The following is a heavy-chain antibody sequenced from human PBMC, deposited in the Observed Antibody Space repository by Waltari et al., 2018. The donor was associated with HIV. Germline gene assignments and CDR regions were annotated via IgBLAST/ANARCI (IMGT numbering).Heavy chain of an antibody. D-gene: IGHD2-2*01. V-gene: IGHV4-39*01. CDR1: GRSISSCSYY. Sequence: QLQLQESGPGLVKPSETLSLTCTVSGRSISSCSYYLGWIRPPPRKGLEWIGSIYYTRSTYYNPSLKSLVTISEDTSKNQFSLKRNSVTATDTAVYYCARLTSIGQRGPAAMSGYYYYGMDVWGQGTTVTVSS. CDR3: ARLTSIGQRGPAAMSGYYYYGMDV. CDR2: IYYTRST. J-gene: IGHJ6*02.